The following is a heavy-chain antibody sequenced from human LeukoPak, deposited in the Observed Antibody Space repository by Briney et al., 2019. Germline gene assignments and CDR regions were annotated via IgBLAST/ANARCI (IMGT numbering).Heavy chain of an antibody. CDR2: IYWDDDK. Sequence: SGPTLLQPTATLTLTFTFSGFSLSTRGGGGGWIRQPPEKALECLSLIYWDDDKRYSPSLRSRLTLTKATSKNHVVLTMTDMDPVDTATYYCAHRLGGYSWNDGWFDPWGQGTLVTGSS. J-gene: IGHJ5*02. CDR3: AHRLGGYSWNDGWFDP. D-gene: IGHD1-1*01. V-gene: IGHV2-5*02. CDR1: GFSLSTRGGG.